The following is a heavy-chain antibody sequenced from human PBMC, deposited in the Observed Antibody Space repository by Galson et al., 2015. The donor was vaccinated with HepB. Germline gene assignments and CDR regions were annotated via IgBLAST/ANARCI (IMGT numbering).Heavy chain of an antibody. J-gene: IGHJ5*02. CDR1: GFTFSSYS. Sequence: SLRLSCAASGFTFSSYSMNWVRQAPGKGLEWVSSISSSSSYIYYADSVKGRFTISRDNAKNSLYLQMNSLRAEDTAVYYCARHPVPYYYDSSGYHLTGWFDPWGQGTLVTVSS. V-gene: IGHV3-21*01. CDR3: ARHPVPYYYDSSGYHLTGWFDP. D-gene: IGHD3-22*01. CDR2: ISSSSSYI.